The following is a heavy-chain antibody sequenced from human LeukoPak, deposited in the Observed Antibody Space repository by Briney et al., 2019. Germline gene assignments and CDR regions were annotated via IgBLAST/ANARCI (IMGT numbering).Heavy chain of an antibody. Sequence: ASVKVSCKVSGYTLTELSMHWVRQAPGKGLEGMGGFDPEDGETIYAQKFQGRVTMTEDTSTDTAYMELSSLRSEDTAVYYCATDREEGSSWYQDYWGQGTLVTVSS. CDR2: FDPEDGET. CDR1: GYTLTELS. V-gene: IGHV1-24*01. D-gene: IGHD6-13*01. J-gene: IGHJ4*02. CDR3: ATDREEGSSWYQDY.